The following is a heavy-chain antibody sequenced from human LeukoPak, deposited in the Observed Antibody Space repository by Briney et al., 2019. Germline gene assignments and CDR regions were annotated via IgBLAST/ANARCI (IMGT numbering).Heavy chain of an antibody. CDR3: ASSCSGGSCYSIAYGAFDI. CDR2: IYYSGST. V-gene: IGHV4-59*01. CDR1: GGSISSYY. Sequence: SETLSLTCTVSGGSISSYYWSWIRQPPGKGLEWIGYIYYSGSTNYNSSLKSRVTISVDTSKNQFSLKLSSVTAADTAVYYCASSCSGGSCYSIAYGAFDIWGQGTMVTVSS. J-gene: IGHJ3*02. D-gene: IGHD2-15*01.